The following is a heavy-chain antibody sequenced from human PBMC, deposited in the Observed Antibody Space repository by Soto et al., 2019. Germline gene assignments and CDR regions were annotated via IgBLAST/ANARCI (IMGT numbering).Heavy chain of an antibody. CDR1: GYTLTELS. Sequence: GASVKVSCKVSGYTLTELSMHWVRQAPGKGLEWMGGFDPEDGETIYAQKFQGRVTMTEDTSTDTAYMELSSLRSEDTAVYYCAGSSGYGGPFRYFDYWGQGTLVTVSS. V-gene: IGHV1-24*01. CDR3: AGSSGYGGPFRYFDY. CDR2: FDPEDGET. D-gene: IGHD5-12*01. J-gene: IGHJ4*02.